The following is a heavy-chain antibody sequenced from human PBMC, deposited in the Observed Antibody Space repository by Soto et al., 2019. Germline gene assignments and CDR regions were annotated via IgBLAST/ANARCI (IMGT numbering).Heavy chain of an antibody. D-gene: IGHD2-2*01. CDR2: IIPIFGTA. Sequence: QVQLVQSGAEVKKPGSSVKVSCKASGGTFSSYAISWVRQAPGQGLEWMGGIIPIFGTANYAQKFQGRVTITADEATSTADKEMSSLRTEDTAVYYGARAYIELVPQQRTDSWFDPWGQGTLVTVSS. V-gene: IGHV1-69*12. J-gene: IGHJ5*02. CDR3: ARAYIELVPQQRTDSWFDP. CDR1: GGTFSSYA.